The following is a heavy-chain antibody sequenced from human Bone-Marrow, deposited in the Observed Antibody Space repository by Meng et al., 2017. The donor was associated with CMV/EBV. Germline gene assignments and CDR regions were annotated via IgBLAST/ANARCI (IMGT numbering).Heavy chain of an antibody. CDR2: MNPNSGNT. Sequence: ASVKVSCKASGYTFTSYDINWVRQATGQGLEWMGWMNPNSGNTGYAQKFQGRVTMTRNTSISTAYMELSRLRSDDTAMYYCARVPSSGYYGSLGYWGQGTLVTVSS. CDR1: GYTFTSYD. V-gene: IGHV1-8*01. J-gene: IGHJ4*02. CDR3: ARVPSSGYYGSLGY. D-gene: IGHD3-22*01.